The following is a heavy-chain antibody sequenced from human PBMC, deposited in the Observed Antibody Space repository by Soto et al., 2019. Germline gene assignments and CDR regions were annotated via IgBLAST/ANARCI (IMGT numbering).Heavy chain of an antibody. CDR2: ISYDGSNK. J-gene: IGHJ3*02. CDR3: VKDRMAYNSVWDPFDI. D-gene: IGHD1-20*01. Sequence: GGSLRLSCAASGFTFSSYSMNWVRQAPGKGLEWVAVISYDGSNKYYADSVKGRFTISRDNSKNTLYLQMNSLRAEDTAVYYCVKDRMAYNSVWDPFDIWGQGTMVTVSS. CDR1: GFTFSSYS. V-gene: IGHV3-30*18.